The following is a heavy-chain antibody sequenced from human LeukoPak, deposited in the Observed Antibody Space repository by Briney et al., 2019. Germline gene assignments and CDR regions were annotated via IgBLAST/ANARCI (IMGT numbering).Heavy chain of an antibody. CDR3: ARGLVEYVSPTDAFDI. J-gene: IGHJ3*02. V-gene: IGHV4-39*07. CDR2: IYYSGST. Sequence: PSETLSLTCTVSGGSISSSSFYWGWIRQPPGKGLEWIGNIYYSGSTYSNPSLKSRVTISVDTSKNQFSLKLSSVTAADTAVYYCARGLVEYVSPTDAFDIWGQGTMVTVSS. CDR1: GGSISSSSFY. D-gene: IGHD2-8*02.